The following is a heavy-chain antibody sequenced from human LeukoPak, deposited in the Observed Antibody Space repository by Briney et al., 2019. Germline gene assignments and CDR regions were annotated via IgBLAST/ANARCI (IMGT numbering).Heavy chain of an antibody. CDR1: GFTFSSYG. Sequence: GGSLRLSCAASGFTFSSYGMHWVRQAPGKGLEWVGRIKSKTDGGTTDYAAPVRGRFTISRDDSKNTLYLQMNSLKTEDTAVYYCTTDPMTVTTNFDNYWGQGTLVTVSS. CDR3: TTDPMTVTTNFDNY. CDR2: IKSKTDGGTT. V-gene: IGHV3-15*01. D-gene: IGHD4-17*01. J-gene: IGHJ4*02.